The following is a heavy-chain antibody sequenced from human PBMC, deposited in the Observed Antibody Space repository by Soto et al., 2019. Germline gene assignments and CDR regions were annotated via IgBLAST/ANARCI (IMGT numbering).Heavy chain of an antibody. CDR3: ARDPYSTSREFDD. J-gene: IGHJ4*02. D-gene: IGHD6-6*01. CDR1: GSFVSSGAYY. CDR2: IYHSGST. Sequence: SETLSLTCSVLGSFVSSGAYYWNWIRQPPGKGLEWIGHIYHSGSTNYNPSLKSRLTMSVDTSKNQFSVRLGSVTAADTAVYYCARDPYSTSREFDDWGPGTMVTVYS. V-gene: IGHV4-61*08.